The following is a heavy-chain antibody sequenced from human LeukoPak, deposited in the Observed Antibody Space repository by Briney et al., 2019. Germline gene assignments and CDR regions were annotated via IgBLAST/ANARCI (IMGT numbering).Heavy chain of an antibody. J-gene: IGHJ6*03. CDR1: GFTFSSYS. CDR3: ARAGVASGFWSGYYRDKHYYYYYMDV. D-gene: IGHD3-3*01. V-gene: IGHV3-48*04. Sequence: PGGSLRLSCAASGFTFSSYSMNWVRQAPGKGLEWVSYISSSSSTIYYADSVKGRFTISRDNAKNSLYLQMNSLRAEDTAVYYCARAGVASGFWSGYYRDKHYYYYYMDVWGKGTTVTVSS. CDR2: ISSSSSTI.